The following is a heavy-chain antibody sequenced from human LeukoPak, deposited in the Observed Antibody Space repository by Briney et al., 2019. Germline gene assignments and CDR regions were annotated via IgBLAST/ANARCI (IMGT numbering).Heavy chain of an antibody. V-gene: IGHV3-74*01. J-gene: IGHJ4*02. CDR1: AFTFSSYW. Sequence: GGSLRLSCAASAFTFSSYWMHWVRQAPGKGLVWVSRINSDGSSTSYADSVKGRFTISRDNAKNTLYLQMNSLRADDTAAYYCARGSRDGYNTRPDYWGQGTLVTVSS. CDR2: INSDGSST. D-gene: IGHD5-24*01. CDR3: ARGSRDGYNTRPDY.